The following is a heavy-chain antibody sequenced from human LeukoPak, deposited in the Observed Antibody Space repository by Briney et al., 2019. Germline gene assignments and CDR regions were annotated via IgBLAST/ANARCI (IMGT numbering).Heavy chain of an antibody. CDR1: GDSISSNNYS. J-gene: IGHJ4*02. D-gene: IGHD6-6*01. CDR2: VYYSGST. CDR3: VKSSFAATNIYSYFDY. Sequence: SETLSLTCTVSGDSISSNNYSWGWIRQPPGKGLEWIGSVYYSGSTYYNPSLKSRVTISVDTSKNQISLKLSSVTAADTAVYYCVKSSFAATNIYSYFDYWGQGTLVTVSS. V-gene: IGHV4-39*07.